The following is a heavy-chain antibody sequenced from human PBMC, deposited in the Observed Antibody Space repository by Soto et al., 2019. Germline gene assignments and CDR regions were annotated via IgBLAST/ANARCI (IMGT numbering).Heavy chain of an antibody. J-gene: IGHJ6*02. CDR1: GGTFSSYA. V-gene: IGHV1-69*13. D-gene: IGHD6-19*01. CDR3: ARAGAGGVYYNYGMEV. Sequence: SVKVSCKASGGTFSSYAINWVRQAPGQGLEWMGGIIPIFGTADYAQKFQGRVTITADESTSTAYMELSSLRSEDTAVYYCARAGAGGVYYNYGMEVWGQGTTVTAS. CDR2: IIPIFGTA.